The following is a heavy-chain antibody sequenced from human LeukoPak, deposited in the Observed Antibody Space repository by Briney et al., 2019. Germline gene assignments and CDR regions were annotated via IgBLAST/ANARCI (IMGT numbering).Heavy chain of an antibody. V-gene: IGHV3-66*04. J-gene: IGHJ4*02. D-gene: IGHD1-26*01. CDR2: IYSGGST. Sequence: GGSLRLSCAASGITVSSNYMSWVRQAPGKGLEWVSVIYSGGSTYYADSVKGRFTTSRDNSKNTLYLQMNSLKTEDTAVYYCTRHPDFYSGSYYFLDYWGQGTLVTVSS. CDR3: TRHPDFYSGSYYFLDY. CDR1: GITVSSNY.